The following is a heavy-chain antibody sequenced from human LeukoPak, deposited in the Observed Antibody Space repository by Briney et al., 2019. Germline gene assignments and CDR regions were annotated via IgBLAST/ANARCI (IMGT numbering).Heavy chain of an antibody. J-gene: IGHJ6*03. V-gene: IGHV4-4*09. CDR1: GGSISSYY. CDR3: ARRRVDGWGGDYYYMDV. CDR2: IYTSGST. Sequence: SETLSLTCTVSGGSISSYYWSWIRQPPGKGLEWIGYIYTSGSTNYNPSLKSRVTISVDTSKNQFSLKLSSVTAADTAVYYCARRRVDGWGGDYYYMDVWGKGTTVTVSS. D-gene: IGHD3-10*01.